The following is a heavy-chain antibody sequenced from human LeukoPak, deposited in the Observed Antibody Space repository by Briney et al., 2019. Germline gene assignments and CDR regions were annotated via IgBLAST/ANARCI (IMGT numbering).Heavy chain of an antibody. V-gene: IGHV4-39*07. D-gene: IGHD3-22*01. CDR2: IDYTGST. CDR1: GDSISSSDYC. Sequence: PSETLSLTCTVSGDSISSSDYCWGWIRQPPGKGLEWIGNIDYTGSTNYNPSLKSRVTISVDTSKNQFSLKLRSVTAADTAVYYCARVTGYVIEDYFDYWGQGTLVTVSS. CDR3: ARVTGYVIEDYFDY. J-gene: IGHJ4*02.